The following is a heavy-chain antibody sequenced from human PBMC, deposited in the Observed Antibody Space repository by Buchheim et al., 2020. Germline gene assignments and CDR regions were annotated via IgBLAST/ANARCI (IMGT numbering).Heavy chain of an antibody. J-gene: IGHJ4*02. CDR2: IGISSSYI. CDR3: ARGNNYDSSGSYVY. V-gene: IGHV3-21*01. D-gene: IGHD3-22*01. CDR1: GFTFSSYN. Sequence: EVQLVESGGGLVKPGGSLRLSCAASGFTFSSYNMNWVRQAPGKGLEWVSSIGISSSYIYYADSVKGRFTISRDNAKNSLYPQMDSLRAEDTAVYYCARGNNYDSSGSYVYWGQGTL.